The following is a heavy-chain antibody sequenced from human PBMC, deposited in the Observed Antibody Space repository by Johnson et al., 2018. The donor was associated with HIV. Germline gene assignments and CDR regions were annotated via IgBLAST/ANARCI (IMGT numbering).Heavy chain of an antibody. CDR2: ISHDGNNK. Sequence: QVQLVESGGGVVQPGRSLRLSCAASGFTFGSYALHWVRQAPGKGLEWVALISHDGNNKYYTDSVTGRFTISRDNAKNSLYLQMNSLRAEDTAIYSCAKVMDYYARGAFDFWGQGTMVTVSS. CDR3: AKVMDYYARGAFDF. J-gene: IGHJ3*01. V-gene: IGHV3-30*04. D-gene: IGHD3-10*01. CDR1: GFTFGSYA.